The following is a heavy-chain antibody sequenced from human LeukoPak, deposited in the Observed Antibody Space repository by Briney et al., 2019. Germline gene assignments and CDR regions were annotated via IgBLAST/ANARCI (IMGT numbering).Heavy chain of an antibody. D-gene: IGHD3-22*01. Sequence: ASVKVSCKASGYTFTGYYMHWVRQATGQGLEWMGWINPNSGGTNYAQKFQGRVTMTRDTSISTAYMELSRLRSDDTAVYYCARVWKDYYDSSGYYSLLIYWGQGTLVTVSS. J-gene: IGHJ4*02. V-gene: IGHV1-2*02. CDR2: INPNSGGT. CDR1: GYTFTGYY. CDR3: ARVWKDYYDSSGYYSLLIY.